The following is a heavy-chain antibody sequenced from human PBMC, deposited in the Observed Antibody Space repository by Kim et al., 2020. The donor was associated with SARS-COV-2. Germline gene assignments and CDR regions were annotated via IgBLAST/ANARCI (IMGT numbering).Heavy chain of an antibody. CDR1: GGSFSGYY. CDR3: ARGRRAFDY. J-gene: IGHJ4*02. V-gene: IGHV4-34*01. Sequence: SETLSLTCAVYGGSFSGYYWSWIRQPPGKGLEWIGEINHSGSTNYNPSLKSRVTISVDTSKNQFSLKLSSVTAADTAVYYCARGRRAFDYWGQGTLVTVSS. CDR2: INHSGST.